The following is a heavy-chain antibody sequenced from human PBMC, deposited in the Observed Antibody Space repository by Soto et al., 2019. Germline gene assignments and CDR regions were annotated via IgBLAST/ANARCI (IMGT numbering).Heavy chain of an antibody. D-gene: IGHD6-19*01. CDR3: ARGGSSDWQVALDL. Sequence: ASETLSLTCAVYAGSFSHYYWNWIRQSPGKGLEWIGKIKHSGSSNYNPSLRGRVSISVDMSKNQFSLRLTSVTAADTAVYYCARGGSSDWQVALDLWGQGTMVTVSS. V-gene: IGHV4-34*01. CDR1: AGSFSHYY. J-gene: IGHJ3*01. CDR2: IKHSGSS.